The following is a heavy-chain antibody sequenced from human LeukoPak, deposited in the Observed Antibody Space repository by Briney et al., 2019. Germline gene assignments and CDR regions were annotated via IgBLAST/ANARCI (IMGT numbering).Heavy chain of an antibody. V-gene: IGHV3-33*01. Sequence: GRSLRLPCAASGFTFSSYGMHWVRQAPGKGLEWVAVIWYDGSNKYYADSVKGRFTISRDNSKNTLYLQMNSLRAEDTAVYYCARDIGGEAVAIDYWGQGTLVTVSS. CDR2: IWYDGSNK. CDR1: GFTFSSYG. J-gene: IGHJ4*02. D-gene: IGHD6-19*01. CDR3: ARDIGGEAVAIDY.